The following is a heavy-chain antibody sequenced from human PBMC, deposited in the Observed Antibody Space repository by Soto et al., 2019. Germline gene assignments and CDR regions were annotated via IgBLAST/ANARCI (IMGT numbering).Heavy chain of an antibody. CDR2: ISFNSNTI. D-gene: IGHD1-1*01. Sequence: GGSLRLSCAASKFTFSLSNMNWVRQAPGKGLEWISSISFNSNTIVYADSVRGRFTISRDNAKNSLHLQMNSLRGEDTAVYYCARRVTNFDSWGQGTLVTVSS. J-gene: IGHJ4*02. V-gene: IGHV3-48*01. CDR1: KFTFSLSN. CDR3: ARRVTNFDS.